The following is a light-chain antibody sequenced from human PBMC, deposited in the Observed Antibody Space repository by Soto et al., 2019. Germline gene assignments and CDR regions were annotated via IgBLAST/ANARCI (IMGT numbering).Light chain of an antibody. CDR3: QKYNSFRA. CDR1: QSIDTW. CDR2: KAS. V-gene: IGKV1-5*03. Sequence: DIQMTQSPSILSASVGDRVTMTSRASQSIDTWLAWHQQKPGKAPKLLISKASNLESGVPSRFSGSGSGPEFTLTVSSLQPDEFATSNCQKYNSFRACGQGTKVEIK. J-gene: IGKJ1*01.